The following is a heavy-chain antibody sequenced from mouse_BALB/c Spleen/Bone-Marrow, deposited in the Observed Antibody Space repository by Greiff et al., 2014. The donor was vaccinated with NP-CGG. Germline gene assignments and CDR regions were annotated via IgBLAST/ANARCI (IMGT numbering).Heavy chain of an antibody. D-gene: IGHD2-10*02. CDR2: ISDGGGYT. CDR3: ARSGERYGAMDY. J-gene: IGHJ4*01. Sequence: EVQVVESGGGLVKPGGSLKLSRAASGFTFSDYYMYWVRQTPEKRLEWVATISDGGGYTYYPDSVWGRFTISRDNAKNNLYLQMSSLKSEDTAMYYCARSGERYGAMDYWGQGTSVNVFS. V-gene: IGHV5-4*02. CDR1: GFTFSDYY.